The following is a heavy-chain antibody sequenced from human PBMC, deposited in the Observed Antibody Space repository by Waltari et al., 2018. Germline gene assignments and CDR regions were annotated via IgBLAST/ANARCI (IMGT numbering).Heavy chain of an antibody. V-gene: IGHV1-46*01. CDR2: INPSDGWT. J-gene: IGHJ4*02. CDR1: GYTFTNYY. Sequence: QVQLVQSGAEVQKSGASVTLSCKTSGYTFTNYYIHWVRQAPGQGLEWMGIINPSDGWTKYAQKCQGRVTMTGDTSTRTVYMELSSLRSVDTAVYYCGRDDIHAEGSADFDYWGQGTLVTVSS. D-gene: IGHD2-15*01. CDR3: GRDDIHAEGSADFDY.